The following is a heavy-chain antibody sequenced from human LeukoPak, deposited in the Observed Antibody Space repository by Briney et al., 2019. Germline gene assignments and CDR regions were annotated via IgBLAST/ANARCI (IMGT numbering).Heavy chain of an antibody. CDR3: ARAPHSDFWSGYFSRQEDNWFDP. CDR1: GGTFSSYA. Sequence: ASVKVSCKASGGTFSSYAISWVRQAPGQGLEWMGWINPNSGGTNYAQKFQGRVTMTRDTSISTAYMELSRLRSDDTAVYYCARAPHSDFWSGYFSRQEDNWFDPWGQGTLVAVSS. J-gene: IGHJ5*02. V-gene: IGHV1-2*02. D-gene: IGHD3-3*01. CDR2: INPNSGGT.